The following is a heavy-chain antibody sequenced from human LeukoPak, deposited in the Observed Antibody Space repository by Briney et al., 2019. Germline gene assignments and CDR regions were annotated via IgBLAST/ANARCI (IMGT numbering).Heavy chain of an antibody. CDR3: AKALVRLGELSLFPFDY. Sequence: PGGSLRLSCAASGFTFSSYGMHWVRQAPGKGLEWVAFIRYDGSNKYYADSVKGRFTISRDNSKNTLYLQMNSLRAEDTAVYYCAKALVRLGELSLFPFDYWGQGTLVTVSS. D-gene: IGHD3-16*02. CDR2: IRYDGSNK. V-gene: IGHV3-30*02. CDR1: GFTFSSYG. J-gene: IGHJ4*02.